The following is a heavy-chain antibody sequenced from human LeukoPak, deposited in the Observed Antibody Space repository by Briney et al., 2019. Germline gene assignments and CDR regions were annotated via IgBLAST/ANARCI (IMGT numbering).Heavy chain of an antibody. J-gene: IGHJ4*02. V-gene: IGHV3-48*03. CDR2: ISTSGTTI. CDR3: ARAGDLVVVPHFDY. Sequence: GGTLRLSCAASGFSFSTYDMNWVRQAPGKGLEWISYISTSGTTIYYADSVKGRFTISRDNARNSLFLQMNSLRAEDTAVYYCARAGDLVVVPHFDYWGQGTLVTVSS. CDR1: GFSFSTYD. D-gene: IGHD3-16*01.